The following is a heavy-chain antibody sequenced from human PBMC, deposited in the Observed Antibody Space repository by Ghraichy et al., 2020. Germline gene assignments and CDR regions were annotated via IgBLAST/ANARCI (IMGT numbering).Heavy chain of an antibody. CDR1: GVSISTFA. CDR3: VGDDYHSTVDP. J-gene: IGHJ5*02. V-gene: IGHV3-64D*06. Sequence: GGSLRLSCSVSGVSISTFALNWIRQAPGKGLKFVSSISSSGDYTYYADSVMGRFTISRDYSKNTLYLQMTSLRAEDTAVYFCVGDDYHSTVDPWGQGTLVTVSS. D-gene: IGHD3-22*01. CDR2: ISSSGDYT.